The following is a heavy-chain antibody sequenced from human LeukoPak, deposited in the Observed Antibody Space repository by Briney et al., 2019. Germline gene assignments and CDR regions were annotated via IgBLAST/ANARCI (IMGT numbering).Heavy chain of an antibody. CDR1: GFTFSSYS. Sequence: GGSLRLSCAASGFTFSSYSMNWVRQAPGKGLEWVSSISSSSSYIYYADSVKGRFTISRDNAKNSLYLQMNSLRAEDTAVYYCARKRRSSHGGNFDYWGQGTLVTVSS. J-gene: IGHJ4*02. CDR3: ARKRRSSHGGNFDY. D-gene: IGHD4-23*01. V-gene: IGHV3-21*01. CDR2: ISSSSSYI.